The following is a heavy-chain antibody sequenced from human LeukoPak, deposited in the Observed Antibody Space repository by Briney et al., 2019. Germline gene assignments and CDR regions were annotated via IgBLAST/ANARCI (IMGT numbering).Heavy chain of an antibody. J-gene: IGHJ4*02. Sequence: PGGTLRLSCAASGFTVSSNYMSWVRQAPGKGLEGVSVIYSGGSTYYADSVKGRFTISRDNSKNTLYLQMNSLRAEDTAVYYCARDAGYGYDRFDYWGQGTQVTVSS. D-gene: IGHD5-18*01. CDR1: GFTVSSNY. CDR2: IYSGGST. V-gene: IGHV3-66*01. CDR3: ARDAGYGYDRFDY.